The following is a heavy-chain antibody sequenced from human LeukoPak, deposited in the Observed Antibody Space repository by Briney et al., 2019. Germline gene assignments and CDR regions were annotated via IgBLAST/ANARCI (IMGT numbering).Heavy chain of an antibody. J-gene: IGHJ4*02. V-gene: IGHV3-30*02. Sequence: GGSVRLSCATSGFTFSRHGMHWVRQAPGKGLEWVAFIRYDGSYKYYADSVKGRFTISRDNSKNTLYLQMNSLRAEDTAEYYCAKGAGITFGGVIAPDFWGQGTLVTVSS. CDR3: AKGAGITFGGVIAPDF. D-gene: IGHD3-16*02. CDR1: GFTFSRHG. CDR2: IRYDGSYK.